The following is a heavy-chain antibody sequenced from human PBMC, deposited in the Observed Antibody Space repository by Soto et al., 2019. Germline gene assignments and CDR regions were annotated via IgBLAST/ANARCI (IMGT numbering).Heavy chain of an antibody. V-gene: IGHV1-18*01. D-gene: IGHD1-1*01. Sequence: QVHLVQSGAEVKKPGASVKVSCKGSGYAFTTYGITWVRQAPGQGLEWMGWISAHNGNTNYAQKLQGRVTVTRDTSTSTAYMEVRSLRSDATAVYYWARGRYGDYWGQGAVVTVSS. CDR3: ARGRYGDY. J-gene: IGHJ4*02. CDR1: GYAFTTYG. CDR2: ISAHNGNT.